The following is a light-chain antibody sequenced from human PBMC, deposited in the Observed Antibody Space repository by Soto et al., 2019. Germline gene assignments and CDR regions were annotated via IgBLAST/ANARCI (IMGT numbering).Light chain of an antibody. J-gene: IGKJ5*01. Sequence: AIEMTQSPSSLSASVGDRVTITCRASQGIRNDLGWYQQKPGKAPKLLIYGASRLQSGVPSRFGGSGSDTDFTLTISSLQPEDFATYYCLQDNNYPITFGQGTRLEIK. V-gene: IGKV1-6*01. CDR3: LQDNNYPIT. CDR2: GAS. CDR1: QGIRND.